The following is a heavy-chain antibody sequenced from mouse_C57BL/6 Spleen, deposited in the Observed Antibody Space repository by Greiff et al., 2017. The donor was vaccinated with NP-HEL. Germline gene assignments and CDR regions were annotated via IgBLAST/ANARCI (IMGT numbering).Heavy chain of an antibody. CDR2: IRNKANGYTT. CDR3: ARYDGNYEYYFDY. CDR1: GFTFTDYY. J-gene: IGHJ2*01. Sequence: EVQRVESGGGLVQPGGSLSLSCAASGFTFTDYYMSWVRQPPGKALEWLGFIRNKANGYTTEYSASVKGRFTISRDNSQSILYLQMNALRAEDSATYYCARYDGNYEYYFDYWGQGTTLTVSS. D-gene: IGHD2-1*01. V-gene: IGHV7-3*01.